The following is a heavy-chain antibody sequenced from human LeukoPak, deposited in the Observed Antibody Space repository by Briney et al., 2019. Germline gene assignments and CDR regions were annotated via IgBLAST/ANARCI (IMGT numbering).Heavy chain of an antibody. D-gene: IGHD3-3*01. CDR3: ARDDFWSGSRWFDP. Sequence: PSETLSLTCTVSGGSISSYYWSWIRQPAGKGLEWIGRIYTSGSTKYNPSLKSRVTMSVDTSKNQFSLKLSPVTAAETAVYYCARDDFWSGSRWFDPWGQGTLVTVSS. J-gene: IGHJ5*02. CDR2: IYTSGST. V-gene: IGHV4-4*07. CDR1: GGSISSYY.